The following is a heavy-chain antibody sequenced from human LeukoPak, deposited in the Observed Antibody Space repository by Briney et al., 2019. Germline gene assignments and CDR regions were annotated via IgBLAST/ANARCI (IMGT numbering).Heavy chain of an antibody. Sequence: SVKVSCKASGGTFSSYAISWVRQAPGQGLEWMGRIIPILGIANYAQKFQGRVTITADKSTSTAYMELSSLRSEDTAVYYCARDLSYYDSSGYYWGQGTLVTVSS. CDR3: ARDLSYYDSSGYY. CDR2: IIPILGIA. J-gene: IGHJ4*02. D-gene: IGHD3-22*01. CDR1: GGTFSSYA. V-gene: IGHV1-69*04.